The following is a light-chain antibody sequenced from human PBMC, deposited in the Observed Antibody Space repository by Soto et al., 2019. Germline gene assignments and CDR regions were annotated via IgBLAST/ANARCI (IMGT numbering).Light chain of an antibody. Sequence: NFMLTQPHSVSESPGKTLSISCTRSSGSIANNYVQWYQQRPGSAPTTVIYENNQRLSGVPDRFSGSTDGSSNSASLAISRLQTEDEADYYCCSYAGSYVFGTGTKLTVL. CDR1: SGSIANNY. J-gene: IGLJ1*01. CDR2: ENN. V-gene: IGLV6-57*04. CDR3: CSYAGSYV.